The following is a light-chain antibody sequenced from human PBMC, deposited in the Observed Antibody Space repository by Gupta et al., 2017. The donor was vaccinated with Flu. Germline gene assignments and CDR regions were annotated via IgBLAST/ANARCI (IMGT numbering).Light chain of an antibody. V-gene: IGLV1-47*01. CDR1: RPNIGTNY. J-gene: IGLJ2*01. Sequence: QSVLTQPPSASGTPGQRVTISCSGSRPNIGTNYVYWYQQLPGAAPKLLIYRNNQRPSGVSDRFSGSKSGTSASLAISGLRSEDEADYYCSGWDDSLSGRYVVFGGGTKLTVL. CDR2: RNN. CDR3: SGWDDSLSGRYVV.